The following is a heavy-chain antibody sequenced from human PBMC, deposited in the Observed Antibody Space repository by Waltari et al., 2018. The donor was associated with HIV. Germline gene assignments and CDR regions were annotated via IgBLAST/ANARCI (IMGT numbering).Heavy chain of an antibody. J-gene: IGHJ4*02. CDR1: GGSISSSSYY. Sequence: QLQLQESGPGLVKPSETLSLTCTVSGGSISSSSYYWGWIRQPPGKGLEWIGSIYYSGSTYYNPSLKSRGTIAVDTSKNQFSLKLSSVTAADTAVYYCASHNVEMATFDYWGQGTLVTVSS. CDR2: IYYSGST. V-gene: IGHV4-39*01. CDR3: ASHNVEMATFDY. D-gene: IGHD5-12*01.